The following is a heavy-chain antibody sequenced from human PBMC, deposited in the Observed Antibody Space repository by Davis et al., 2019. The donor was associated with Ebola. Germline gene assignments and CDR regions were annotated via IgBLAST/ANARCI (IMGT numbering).Heavy chain of an antibody. J-gene: IGHJ6*02. V-gene: IGHV4-59*01. Sequence: MPSETLSLTCTVSGGSISSYYWSWIRQPPGKGLEWIGYIYYSGSTNYNPSLKSRVTISVDTSKNQFSLKLSSVTAADTAVYYCARDPMTLGGMDVWGQGTTVTVSS. CDR2: IYYSGST. CDR3: ARDPMTLGGMDV. D-gene: IGHD3-22*01. CDR1: GGSISSYY.